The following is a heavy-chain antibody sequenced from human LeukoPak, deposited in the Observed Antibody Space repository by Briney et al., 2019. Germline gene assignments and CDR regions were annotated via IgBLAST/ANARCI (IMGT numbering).Heavy chain of an antibody. Sequence: KPSETLSLTCTVSGGSISNYYWSWIRQPPGKGLEWIGYIYSNEATQYKPSLKSRVTISADTSKNQFSLKLTSVSAADTAIYYCARRNDFDIWGQGTMVTVSS. CDR1: GGSISNYY. V-gene: IGHV4-4*08. CDR3: ARRNDFDI. J-gene: IGHJ3*02. CDR2: IYSNEAT.